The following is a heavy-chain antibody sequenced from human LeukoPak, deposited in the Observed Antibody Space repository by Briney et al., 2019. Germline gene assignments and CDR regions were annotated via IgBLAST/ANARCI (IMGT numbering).Heavy chain of an antibody. D-gene: IGHD5-24*01. V-gene: IGHV1-2*02. CDR3: ARRGDGYNYDA. CDR2: IYPNSGDT. CDR1: GYTFTSYG. J-gene: IGHJ5*02. Sequence: ASVKVSCKASGYTFTSYGISWVRQAPGQGLEWMGWIYPNSGDTNYAQKFQGRVTMTRDTSINTVYMELSSLTSDDTAIYYCARRGDGYNYDAWGQGTRVTVSS.